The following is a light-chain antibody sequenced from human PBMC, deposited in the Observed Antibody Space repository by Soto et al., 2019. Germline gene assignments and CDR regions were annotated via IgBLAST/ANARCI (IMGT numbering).Light chain of an antibody. CDR1: QRITTY. J-gene: IGKJ1*01. V-gene: IGKV1-39*01. CDR2: VAS. CDR3: QQSYSSPRT. Sequence: DIQMTQSPSSLSASVGDRVTITCRASQRITTYLNWYQQKQGKDPKLLIYVASSLKSGVPSRFSGRGSGTDFNLTISSLQPEDFATYYCQQSYSSPRTFGQGTKVEIK.